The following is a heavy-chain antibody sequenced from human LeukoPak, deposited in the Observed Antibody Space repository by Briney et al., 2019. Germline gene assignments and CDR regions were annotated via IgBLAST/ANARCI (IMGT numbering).Heavy chain of an antibody. D-gene: IGHD1-26*01. CDR2: IYTSGST. J-gene: IGHJ4*02. V-gene: IGHV4-61*02. Sequence: PSQTLSLTCTVSGGSVSSGSCYWSWIRQPAGKGLEWIGRIYTSGSTNYNPSLKSRVTISVDTSKNQFSLKLSSVTAADTAVYYCARDGRVGGIGYWGQGTLVTVSS. CDR3: ARDGRVGGIGY. CDR1: GGSVSSGSCY.